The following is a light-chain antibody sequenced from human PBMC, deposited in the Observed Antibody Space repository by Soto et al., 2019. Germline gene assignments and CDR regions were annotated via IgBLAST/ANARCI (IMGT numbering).Light chain of an antibody. CDR1: QSVSSSY. CDR3: QQYGSSPKT. CDR2: GAS. J-gene: IGKJ1*01. Sequence: VVLTQSPGTLSLSPGERATLSCRASQSVSSSYLACYQQKPGHAPRLLIYGASSRPTRIPDRFSGSGSGTDFTLTISRLEPEDFAVYYCQQYGSSPKTFGQGTRWIS. V-gene: IGKV3-20*01.